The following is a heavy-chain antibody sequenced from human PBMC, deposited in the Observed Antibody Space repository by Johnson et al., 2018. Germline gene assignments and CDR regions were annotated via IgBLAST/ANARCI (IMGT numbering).Heavy chain of an antibody. Sequence: QVQLQESGPGLVKPSETLSLTCTVSGGSISSYYWSWIRQPPGKGLEWIGEINHSGSTNYNPSLKSRVTISVDTSKNQFSLKLSSVTAADPAVYYCAKGRDSSSWLPLDAFDIWGQGTMVTVSS. CDR1: GGSISSYY. J-gene: IGHJ3*02. CDR3: AKGRDSSSWLPLDAFDI. D-gene: IGHD6-13*01. V-gene: IGHV4-59*12. CDR2: INHSGST.